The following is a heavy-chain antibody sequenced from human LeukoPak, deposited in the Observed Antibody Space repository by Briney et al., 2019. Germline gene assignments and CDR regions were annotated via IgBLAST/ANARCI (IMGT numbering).Heavy chain of an antibody. D-gene: IGHD3-22*01. J-gene: IGHJ6*03. Sequence: ASVKVSCKASGYTFTGYYMHWVRQAPGQGLEWMGWINPNSGGTNYAQKFQGRVTMTRDTSISTAYMELSRLRSDDTAVYYCARDLSSSGYYYVDYYYYMDVWGKGTTVTVSS. CDR3: ARDLSSSGYYYVDYYYYMDV. CDR1: GYTFTGYY. CDR2: INPNSGGT. V-gene: IGHV1-2*02.